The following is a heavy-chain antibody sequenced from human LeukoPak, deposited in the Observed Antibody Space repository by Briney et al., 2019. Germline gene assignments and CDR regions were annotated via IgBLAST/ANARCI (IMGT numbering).Heavy chain of an antibody. CDR1: GFTFSSYS. CDR3: ARDFGYLDASDI. V-gene: IGHV3-21*01. CDR2: ISSSSSYI. D-gene: IGHD3-10*01. J-gene: IGHJ3*02. Sequence: GGSLRLSCAASGFTFSSYSMNWVRQAPGKGLEWVSSISSSSSYIYYADSVKGRFTISRDNAKNSLYLQMNSLRAEDTAVYYCARDFGYLDASDIWGQGTMVTVSS.